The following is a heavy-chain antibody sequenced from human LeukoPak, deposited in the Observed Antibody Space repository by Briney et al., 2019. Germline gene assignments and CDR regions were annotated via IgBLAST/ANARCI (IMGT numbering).Heavy chain of an antibody. CDR3: ARQSRGITARLFDY. D-gene: IGHD6-13*01. Sequence: SETLSLTYTVSGHSISSYYWSWIRQPPGKRLEWIGYISYSGSTNYNPSLQTRVTISSETSKNQSSLNLSSMTSSDTAFYYFARQSRGITARLFDYWGQGPVVSVS. CDR2: ISYSGST. CDR1: GHSISSYY. J-gene: IGHJ4*02. V-gene: IGHV4-59*08.